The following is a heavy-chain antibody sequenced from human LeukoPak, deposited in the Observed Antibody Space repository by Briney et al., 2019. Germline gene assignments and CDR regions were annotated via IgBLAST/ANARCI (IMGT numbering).Heavy chain of an antibody. D-gene: IGHD6-13*01. Sequence: ASVKVSCKASGYTFTGYYMHWVRQAPRQGLEWMGWINPNSGGTNYAQKFQGRVTMTRDTSISTAYMELSWLRSDDTAVYYCARIERGAAAGTPFDYWGQGTLVTVSS. V-gene: IGHV1-2*02. CDR3: ARIERGAAAGTPFDY. J-gene: IGHJ4*02. CDR2: INPNSGGT. CDR1: GYTFTGYY.